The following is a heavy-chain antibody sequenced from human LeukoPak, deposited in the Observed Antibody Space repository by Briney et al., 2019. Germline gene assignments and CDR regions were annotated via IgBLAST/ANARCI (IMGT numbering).Heavy chain of an antibody. D-gene: IGHD4-23*01. Sequence: SETLSLTCTVSGASIRSYYWSWIRQAPGKGLEWVGFISYSGYTSYSPSLKSRVAISADTSKSQFSLRLTSMTAADTAIYYCARGRNDNGGMFFDSWAQGTLVTVSS. CDR1: GASIRSYY. V-gene: IGHV4-59*01. J-gene: IGHJ4*02. CDR2: ISYSGYT. CDR3: ARGRNDNGGMFFDS.